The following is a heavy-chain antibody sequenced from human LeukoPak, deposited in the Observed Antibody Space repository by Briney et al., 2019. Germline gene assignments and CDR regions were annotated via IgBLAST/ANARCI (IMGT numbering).Heavy chain of an antibody. CDR2: ISGSGSTT. J-gene: IGHJ4*02. CDR3: AKAPVTSCRGAYCYPFDY. D-gene: IGHD2-21*01. CDR1: GFTFSSYA. Sequence: GGSLRLSCAASGFTFSSYAMNWVRQAPGKGLEWVSAISGSGSTTYYADSVKGRFTISRDSSKNTLYLQMNSLRAEDAAVYYCAKAPVTSCRGAYCYPFDYWGQGTLVTVSS. V-gene: IGHV3-23*01.